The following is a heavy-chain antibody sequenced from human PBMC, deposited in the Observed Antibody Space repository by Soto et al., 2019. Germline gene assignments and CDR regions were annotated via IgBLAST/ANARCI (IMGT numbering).Heavy chain of an antibody. J-gene: IGHJ5*02. CDR3: ARTPSYGDYRWFDP. Sequence: SETLSHTCTVSGGSISSYYWSWIRQPPGKGLEWIGYIYYSGSTNYNPSLKSRVTISVDTSKNQFSLKLTSVTAADTAVYYCARTPSYGDYRWFDPWGQGTLVTVSS. CDR2: IYYSGST. V-gene: IGHV4-59*01. D-gene: IGHD4-17*01. CDR1: GGSISSYY.